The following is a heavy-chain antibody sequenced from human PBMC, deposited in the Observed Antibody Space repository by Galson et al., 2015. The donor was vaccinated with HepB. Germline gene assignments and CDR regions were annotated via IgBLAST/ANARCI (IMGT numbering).Heavy chain of an antibody. CDR2: ISSSSSYI. CDR1: GFTFSSYS. J-gene: IGHJ3*02. CDR3: ARDLGFFDWILVDAFDI. D-gene: IGHD3-9*01. Sequence: SLRLSCAASGFTFSSYSMNWVRQAPGKGLEWVSLISSSSSYIYYADSVKGRFTISRDNANNSLYLQMNSLRAEDTAVYYCARDLGFFDWILVDAFDIWGQGTMVTVSS. V-gene: IGHV3-21*01.